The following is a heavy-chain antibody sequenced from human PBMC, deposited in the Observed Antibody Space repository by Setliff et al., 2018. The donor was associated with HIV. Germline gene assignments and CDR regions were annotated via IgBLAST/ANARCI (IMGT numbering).Heavy chain of an antibody. CDR1: GDPMSSTSYY. CDR2: IYYSGST. CDR3: ERGGPQTYGDYERYYFDY. Sequence: SETLSLTCTVSGDPMSSTSYYWGWIRQSPGKGLEWIGSIYYSGSTQYNPSLKSRVTISVDTSKNQFSLKLSSVTAADTAVYYCERGGPQTYGDYERYYFDYWGQGTLVTVSS. V-gene: IGHV4-39*07. J-gene: IGHJ4*02. D-gene: IGHD4-17*01.